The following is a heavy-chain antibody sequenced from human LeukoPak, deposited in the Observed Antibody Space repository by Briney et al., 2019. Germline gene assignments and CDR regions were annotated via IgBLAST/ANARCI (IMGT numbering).Heavy chain of an antibody. D-gene: IGHD3-10*01. CDR1: GYTFTSYG. CDR3: ARSGSGSGLDIIVNWFDP. Sequence: ASVKVSCKASGYTFTSYGISWVRQAPGQGLEWMGWISAYNGNTNYAQKLQGRVTMTTDTSTSTAYMELRSLRSDDTAVYYCARSGSGSGLDIIVNWFDPWGQGTLVTVSS. V-gene: IGHV1-18*01. CDR2: ISAYNGNT. J-gene: IGHJ5*02.